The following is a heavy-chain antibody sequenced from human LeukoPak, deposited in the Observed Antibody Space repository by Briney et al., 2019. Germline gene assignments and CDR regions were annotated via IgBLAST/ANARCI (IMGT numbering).Heavy chain of an antibody. Sequence: TSETLSLTCTVSGGSISSYYWGWIRQPPGKGLEWIGSIYYSGSTYYNPSLKSRVTISVDTSKNQFSLKLSSVTAADTAVYYCAREGYYYDSSGPEAFDIWGQGTMVTVSS. J-gene: IGHJ3*02. CDR1: GGSISSYY. D-gene: IGHD3-22*01. V-gene: IGHV4-39*07. CDR2: IYYSGST. CDR3: AREGYYYDSSGPEAFDI.